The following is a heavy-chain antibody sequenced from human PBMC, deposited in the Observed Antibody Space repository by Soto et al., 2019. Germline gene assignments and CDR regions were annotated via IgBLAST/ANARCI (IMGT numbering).Heavy chain of an antibody. CDR1: GDSVSSNNAA. CDR2: TYYRSKWYY. J-gene: IGHJ4*02. V-gene: IGHV6-1*01. CDR3: ATVPGYASSKGFDY. D-gene: IGHD6-6*01. Sequence: SQTLSRTCAISGDSVSSNNAAWKWIRQCPSRGLEWLGRTYYRSKWYYDYAVSVKSRITINPDTSKNQFSLQLSSVTPEDTAVYYCATVPGYASSKGFDYWGQGTLVTVSS.